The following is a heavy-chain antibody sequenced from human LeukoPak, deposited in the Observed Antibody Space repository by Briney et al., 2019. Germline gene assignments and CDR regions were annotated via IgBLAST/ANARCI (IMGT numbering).Heavy chain of an antibody. J-gene: IGHJ4*02. V-gene: IGHV1-69*05. D-gene: IGHD3-3*01. CDR2: IIPIFGTA. Sequence: ASVKVSCKASGGTFSSYAISWVRQAPGQGLEWMGRIIPIFGTANYAQKFQGRVTITTDESTSTAYMELGSLTSEDTAVYYCARETIPILASNHYFDNWGQGTLVTVSS. CDR1: GGTFSSYA. CDR3: ARETIPILASNHYFDN.